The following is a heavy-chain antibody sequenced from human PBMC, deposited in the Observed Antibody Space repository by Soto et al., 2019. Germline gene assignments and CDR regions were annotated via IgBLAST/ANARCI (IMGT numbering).Heavy chain of an antibody. V-gene: IGHV4-31*03. Sequence: QVQMQESGPGLVKPSQTLYLTCSVSGGSIIDSGSFYWNWIRQHPGKGLEWIGYIYYSGSTYYNRSLKSRATISLDTSKNQFSLKLTSVTAAETAIYYCARGEVVASNWFDPWGQGTLVTFSS. CDR3: ARGEVVASNWFDP. D-gene: IGHD2-15*01. J-gene: IGHJ5*02. CDR1: GGSIIDSGSFY. CDR2: IYYSGST.